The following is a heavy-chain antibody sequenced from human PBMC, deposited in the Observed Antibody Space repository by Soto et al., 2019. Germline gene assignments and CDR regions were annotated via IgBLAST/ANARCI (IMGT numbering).Heavy chain of an antibody. D-gene: IGHD3-22*01. Sequence: SVKGSCRASGGTFSSYAMSRVRQAPGQGLEWMGGIIPIFGTANYAQKCQGRVTITADESTSTAYMELSSLRSEDTAVYYCARVDRYDSSGYTSYYFDYWGQGTLVSVSS. CDR3: ARVDRYDSSGYTSYYFDY. V-gene: IGHV1-69*13. J-gene: IGHJ4*02. CDR2: IIPIFGTA. CDR1: GGTFSSYA.